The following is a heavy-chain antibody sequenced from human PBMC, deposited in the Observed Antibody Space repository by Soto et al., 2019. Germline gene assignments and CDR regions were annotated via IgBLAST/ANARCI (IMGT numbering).Heavy chain of an antibody. CDR1: GASPSDNY. Sequence: LSLTCAVSGASPSDNYSNWLRQPPAKGPEWIGEINHSGNTNYNPSPRSRVTISIDTSKNQLSLNLRSVPAADTTVYSCPRRRREFDAWGQGTPVTVSS. J-gene: IGHJ5*02. CDR3: PRRRREFDA. V-gene: IGHV4-34*01. CDR2: INHSGNT.